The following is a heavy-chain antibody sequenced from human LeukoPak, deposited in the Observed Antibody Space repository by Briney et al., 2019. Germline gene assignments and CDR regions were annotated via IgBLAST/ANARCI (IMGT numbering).Heavy chain of an antibody. V-gene: IGHV3-7*03. J-gene: IGHJ6*02. CDR2: IKTDGSEK. CDR1: GFTFSSYW. D-gene: IGHD2-21*02. Sequence: GGSLRLSCEASGFTFSSYWMSWVRQAPGKGLEWVANIKTDGSEKYYVDSVKGRFTISRDNAKNSLYLQMNSLRAEDTAVYYCARVKTCGGDCYSASYYYYGMDVWGQGTTVTVSS. CDR3: ARVKTCGGDCYSASYYYYGMDV.